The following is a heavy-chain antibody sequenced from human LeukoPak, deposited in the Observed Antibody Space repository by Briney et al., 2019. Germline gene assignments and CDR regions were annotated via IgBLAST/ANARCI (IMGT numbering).Heavy chain of an antibody. CDR3: ARGIPKTTQNQPLLGDS. V-gene: IGHV3-21*01. CDR1: GFTFSSYE. CDR2: ISTSSSYI. Sequence: GGSLRLSCAASGFTFSSYEMNWVRQAPGKGLEWVSSISTSSSYIYYADSVRGRFTISRDNAKNSLYLQMDSLRAEDTAVYYCARGIPKTTQNQPLLGDSWGQGALVTVSS. D-gene: IGHD1-14*01. J-gene: IGHJ4*02.